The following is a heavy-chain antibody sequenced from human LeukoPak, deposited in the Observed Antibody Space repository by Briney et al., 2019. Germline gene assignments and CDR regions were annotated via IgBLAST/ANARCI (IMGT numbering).Heavy chain of an antibody. Sequence: ASVKVSCKASGYTFTSYYMHWVRQAPGQGLEWMGIINPSGGSTSYAQKFQGRVTMTRDMSTSTVYMELSSLRSEDTAVCYCARDGAYSSSSPSYYYYYYMDVWGKGTTVTVSS. CDR3: ARDGAYSSSSPSYYYYYYMDV. J-gene: IGHJ6*03. V-gene: IGHV1-46*01. D-gene: IGHD6-6*01. CDR2: INPSGGST. CDR1: GYTFTSYY.